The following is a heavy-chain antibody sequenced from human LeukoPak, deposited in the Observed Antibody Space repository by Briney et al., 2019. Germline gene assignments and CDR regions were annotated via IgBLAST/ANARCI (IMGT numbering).Heavy chain of an antibody. D-gene: IGHD2-15*01. CDR2: ISSGGTYI. CDR1: GFTFYTYA. V-gene: IGHV3-21*01. Sequence: GASLRLSCAASGFTFYTYAMTWVRQAPGKGLEWVSSISSGGTYIYYAESVRGRSTISRDNTKNFLYLQLSTLRVEDTAVYYCARDRPTGRSRGVVVQWGQGTLVTVSS. CDR3: ARDRPTGRSRGVVVQ. J-gene: IGHJ4*02.